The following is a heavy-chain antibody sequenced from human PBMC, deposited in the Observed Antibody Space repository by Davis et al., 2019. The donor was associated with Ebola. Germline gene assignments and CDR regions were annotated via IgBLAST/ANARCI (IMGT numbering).Heavy chain of an antibody. CDR2: IYPSDSDT. Sequence: GESLKISCKGSGYSFTSYWISWVRQMPGRGLEWMGDIYPSDSDTKYSPSFQGHVTFSVDKSTTTAYLQWGSLKASDTATYYCARLGTRSFDYWGQGTVVTVSS. CDR1: GYSFTSYW. CDR3: ARLGTRSFDY. J-gene: IGHJ4*02. D-gene: IGHD2-2*01. V-gene: IGHV5-51*01.